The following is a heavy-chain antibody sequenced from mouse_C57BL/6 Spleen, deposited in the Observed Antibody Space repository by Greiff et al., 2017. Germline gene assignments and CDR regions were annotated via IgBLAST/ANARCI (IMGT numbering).Heavy chain of an antibody. J-gene: IGHJ4*01. CDR3: ARFGSYAPYAMDY. D-gene: IGHD2-12*01. V-gene: IGHV1-69*01. CDR2: IDPSDSYT. Sequence: QVQLQQSGAELVMPGASVKLSCKASGYTFTSYWMHWVKQRPGQGLEWIGEIDPSDSYTTYHQKFKGKSTLTVDKSSSTAYMQLSSLTSEDSAVYYCARFGSYAPYAMDYWGQGTSVTVSS. CDR1: GYTFTSYW.